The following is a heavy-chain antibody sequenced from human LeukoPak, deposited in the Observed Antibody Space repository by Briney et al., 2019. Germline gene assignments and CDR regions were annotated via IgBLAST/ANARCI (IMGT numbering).Heavy chain of an antibody. Sequence: GGSLRLSCAASGFTFGSYRMHWVRHVPGKGLVWVARINTDGTITTYGDSVEGRFTISRDNARNTLDLEMNSLRDEDTAVYYCARVSLTVTTKDWFDLWGQGTQVTVSS. CDR1: GFTFGSYR. CDR2: INTDGTIT. D-gene: IGHD4-17*01. J-gene: IGHJ5*02. CDR3: ARVSLTVTTKDWFDL. V-gene: IGHV3-74*03.